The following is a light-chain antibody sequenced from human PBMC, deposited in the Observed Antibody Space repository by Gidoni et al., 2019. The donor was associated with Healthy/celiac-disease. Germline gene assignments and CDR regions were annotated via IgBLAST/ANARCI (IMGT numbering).Light chain of an antibody. Sequence: GQPITISCTGTSSDVGGSNYVSWYQQRPGKAPKLIIYDVSNRPSGVSNRFSGSKSGNTASLTISGLQAEDETDYYCSSYTSSNTLLFGGGTKLTVL. J-gene: IGLJ2*01. V-gene: IGLV2-14*03. CDR2: DVS. CDR1: SSDVGGSNY. CDR3: SSYTSSNTLL.